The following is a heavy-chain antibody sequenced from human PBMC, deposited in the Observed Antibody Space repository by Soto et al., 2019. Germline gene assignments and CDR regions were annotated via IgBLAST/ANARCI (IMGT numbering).Heavy chain of an antibody. V-gene: IGHV4-59*01. CDR1: GGSISSYY. D-gene: IGHD2-2*01. Sequence: PSETLSLTCTVSGGSISSYYWGWIRQPPGKGLEWIGYIYYSGSTNYNPSLKSRVTISVDTSKNQFSLKLSSVTAADTAVYYCARVTVVPAAMVFYYYYYMDVWGKGTTVTVSS. CDR2: IYYSGST. J-gene: IGHJ6*03. CDR3: ARVTVVPAAMVFYYYYYMDV.